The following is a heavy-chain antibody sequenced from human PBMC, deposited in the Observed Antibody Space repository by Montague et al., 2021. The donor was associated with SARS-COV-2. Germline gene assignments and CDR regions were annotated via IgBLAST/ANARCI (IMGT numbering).Heavy chain of an antibody. Sequence: SETLSLTCTVSGGSISSSSYYWGWIRQPPGKGLEWIGSIYYSGTTYYMPSLKSRVTISVDTSKNQFSLKLCSVTAADTAVYYCARLMTTVSCYYGIDVWGQGTMVTVSS. D-gene: IGHD4-17*01. V-gene: IGHV4-39*01. J-gene: IGHJ6*02. CDR1: GGSISSSSYY. CDR2: IYYSGTT. CDR3: ARLMTTVSCYYGIDV.